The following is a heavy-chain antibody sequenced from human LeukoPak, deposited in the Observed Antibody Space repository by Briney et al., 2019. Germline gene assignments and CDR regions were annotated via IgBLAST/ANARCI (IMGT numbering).Heavy chain of an antibody. D-gene: IGHD1-26*01. CDR3: ARDPIVGATLGLFDP. Sequence: KPSETLSLTCTVSGGSISSYYWGWIRQPAGKGLEWIGRIYTSGSTNYNPSLKSRVTMSVDTSKNQFSLKLSSVTAADTAVYYCARDPIVGATLGLFDPWGQGTLVTVSS. J-gene: IGHJ5*02. CDR2: IYTSGST. V-gene: IGHV4-4*07. CDR1: GGSISSYY.